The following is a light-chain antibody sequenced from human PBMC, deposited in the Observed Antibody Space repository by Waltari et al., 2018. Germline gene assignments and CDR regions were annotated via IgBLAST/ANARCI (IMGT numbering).Light chain of an antibody. J-gene: IGKJ5*01. CDR3: MQGLQTPQVT. Sequence: DIVMTQSPLSLPVTPGEPAAISCRSSQSLLHRNGFNYLDWYLQKPGQSPQLLIFLGSNRASGVPDRFSGSGSGTDFTLKISRVEAEDVGVYYCMQGLQTPQVTFGQGTRLEIK. V-gene: IGKV2-28*01. CDR2: LGS. CDR1: QSLLHRNGFNY.